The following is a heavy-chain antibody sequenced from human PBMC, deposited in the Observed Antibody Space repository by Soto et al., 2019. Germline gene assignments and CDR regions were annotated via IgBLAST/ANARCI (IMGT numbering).Heavy chain of an antibody. CDR2: IKQDGSEE. Sequence: WGSLRLSCAVSGFTFSNYLMSWVRQAPGKGLEWVANIKQDGSEEYYADSVKGRFTISRDNAKNSLFLQMDSLRAEDTAVYYCARYSGSYAVLNWGQGTLVTAPQ. CDR3: ARYSGSYAVLN. CDR1: GFTFSNYL. V-gene: IGHV3-7*04. D-gene: IGHD1-26*01. J-gene: IGHJ4*02.